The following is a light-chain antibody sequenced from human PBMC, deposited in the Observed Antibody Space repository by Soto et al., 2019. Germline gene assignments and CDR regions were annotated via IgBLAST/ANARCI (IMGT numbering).Light chain of an antibody. V-gene: IGLV2-14*01. CDR3: SSYTTSSSYV. J-gene: IGLJ1*01. CDR2: DVT. CDR1: SSDVGGYIY. Sequence: QSGLTEPACVCGSPGQSITISCTGTSSDVGGYIYVSWYQQHPGKAPKLMIYDVTSRPSGVSYRFSGSKSGNTASLTISGLQAEDEADYYCSSYTTSSSYVFGTGTKVTVL.